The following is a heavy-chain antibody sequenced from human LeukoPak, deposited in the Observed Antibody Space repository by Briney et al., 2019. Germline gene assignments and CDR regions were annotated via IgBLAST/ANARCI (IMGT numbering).Heavy chain of an antibody. Sequence: GGSLRLSCAASGITFSSYAMSWVRQAPGKGLEWVSAISGSGGSTYYADSVKGRFTISRDNSKNTLYLQMNSLRAEDTAVYYCAKGRGYSYGRIDYWGQGTLVTVSS. CDR2: ISGSGGST. V-gene: IGHV3-23*01. CDR1: GITFSSYA. J-gene: IGHJ4*02. CDR3: AKGRGYSYGRIDY. D-gene: IGHD5-18*01.